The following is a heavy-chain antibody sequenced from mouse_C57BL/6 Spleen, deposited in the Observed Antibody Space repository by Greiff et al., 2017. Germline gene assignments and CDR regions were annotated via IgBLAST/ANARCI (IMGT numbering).Heavy chain of an antibody. V-gene: IGHV1-82*01. J-gene: IGHJ3*01. CDR1: GYAFSSSW. CDR3: ARKDYGSSDWFAY. CDR2: IYPGDGDT. D-gene: IGHD1-1*01. Sequence: VKLVESGPELVKPGASVKISCKASGYAFSSSWMNWVKQRPGKGLEWIGRIYPGDGDTNYNGKFKGKATLTADKSSSTAYMQLSILTSEDSAVYFCARKDYGSSDWFAYWGQGTLVTVSA.